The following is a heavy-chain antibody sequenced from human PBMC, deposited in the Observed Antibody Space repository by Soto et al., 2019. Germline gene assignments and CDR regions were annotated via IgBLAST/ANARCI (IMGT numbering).Heavy chain of an antibody. CDR2: INHSGST. V-gene: IGHV4-34*01. CDR3: ARGGRSGNYYRSGSYYSPPDY. D-gene: IGHD3-10*01. J-gene: IGHJ4*02. Sequence: PITCAVYSGSFSGYYWSWIRQPPGKGLEWMGEINHSGSTNYNPSLKSRVTISVDTTENQFSLKVISVAAADTAVYYCARGGRSGNYYRSGSYYSPPDYWGQGTLVTVSS. CDR1: SGSFSGYY.